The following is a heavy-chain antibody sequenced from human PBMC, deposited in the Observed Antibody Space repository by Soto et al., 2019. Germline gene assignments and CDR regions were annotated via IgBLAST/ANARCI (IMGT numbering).Heavy chain of an antibody. D-gene: IGHD2-15*01. J-gene: IGHJ6*03. V-gene: IGHV3-23*01. Sequence: PGGSLRLSCAASGFTFSSYAMSWVRQAPGKGLEWVSAISGSGGSTYYADSVKGRFTISRDNSKNTLYLQMNSLRAEDTAVYYCAKLGRNEVVVAATFSPMDVWGKGTTVTVPS. CDR3: AKLGRNEVVVAATFSPMDV. CDR2: ISGSGGST. CDR1: GFTFSSYA.